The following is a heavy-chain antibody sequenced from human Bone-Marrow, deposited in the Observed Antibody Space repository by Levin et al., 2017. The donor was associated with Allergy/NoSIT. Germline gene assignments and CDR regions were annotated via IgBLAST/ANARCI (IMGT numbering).Heavy chain of an antibody. D-gene: IGHD5-18*01. J-gene: IGHJ3*02. CDR2: ISYDGSNK. Sequence: GGSLRLSCAASGFTFSSYGMHWVRQAPGKGLEWVAVISYDGSNKYYADSVKGRFTISRDNSKNTLYLQMNSLRAEDTAVYYCAKDGQDTAMVIGPAFDIWGQGTMVTVSS. CDR1: GFTFSSYG. V-gene: IGHV3-30*18. CDR3: AKDGQDTAMVIGPAFDI.